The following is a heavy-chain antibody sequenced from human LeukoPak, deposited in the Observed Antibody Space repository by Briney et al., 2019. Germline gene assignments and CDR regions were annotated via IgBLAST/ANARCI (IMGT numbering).Heavy chain of an antibody. CDR2: VTSSDSIT. D-gene: IGHD6-19*01. Sequence: GGSLRLSCAASGFTFSSYSMNWVRQAPGKGLEWVSTVTSSDSITYYADSVKGRFTISRDNAKNSLYLQMNSLRAEDTALYYCAKDLDSSGLLYFDYWGQGTLVTVSS. CDR3: AKDLDSSGLLYFDY. CDR1: GFTFSSYS. J-gene: IGHJ4*02. V-gene: IGHV3-21*04.